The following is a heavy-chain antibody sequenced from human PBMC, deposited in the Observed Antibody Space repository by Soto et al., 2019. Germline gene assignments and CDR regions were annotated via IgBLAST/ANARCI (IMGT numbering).Heavy chain of an antibody. D-gene: IGHD6-6*01. CDR2: ISAYNGNT. CDR3: ARPHSSSRAFDI. CDR1: GYTFTSYG. Sequence: ASVKFSCTASGYTFTSYGISWVRQAPGQGLEWMGWISAYNGNTNYAQKLQGRVTMTTDTSTSTAYMELRSLRSDDTAVYYCARPHSSSRAFDIWGQGTMVTVSS. V-gene: IGHV1-18*04. J-gene: IGHJ3*02.